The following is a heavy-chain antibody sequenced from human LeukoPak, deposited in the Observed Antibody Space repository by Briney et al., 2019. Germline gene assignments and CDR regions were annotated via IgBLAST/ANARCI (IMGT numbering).Heavy chain of an antibody. D-gene: IGHD2-2*01. CDR3: ARDRLSFIVVVPADY. Sequence: GGSLRLSCAASGFTFSSYVMHWVRQAPGEGLEWVAVISYDGGNKYYADSVKGRFTISRDNSKNTLYLQMNSLRAEDTAVYYCARDRLSFIVVVPADYWGQGTLVTVSS. J-gene: IGHJ4*02. CDR1: GFTFSSYV. CDR2: ISYDGGNK. V-gene: IGHV3-30-3*01.